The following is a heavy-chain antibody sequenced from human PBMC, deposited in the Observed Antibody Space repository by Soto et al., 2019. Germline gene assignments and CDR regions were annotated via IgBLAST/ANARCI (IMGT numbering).Heavy chain of an antibody. V-gene: IGHV6-1*01. CDR3: ASLGLPIYYYYYVMDV. J-gene: IGHJ6*01. D-gene: IGHD4-17*01. Sequence: SQTLSLTCAISGDSVSSNSAAWNWIRQSPSRGLEWLGRTYYRSKWYNDYAVSVKSRITINPDTSKNQFSLQLNSVTAEDTAVYYCASLGLPIYYYYYVMDVWGQRTTVTGSS. CDR1: GDSVSSNSAA. CDR2: TYYRSKWYN.